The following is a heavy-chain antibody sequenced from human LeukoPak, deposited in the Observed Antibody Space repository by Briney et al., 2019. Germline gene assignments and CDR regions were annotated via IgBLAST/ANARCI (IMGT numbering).Heavy chain of an antibody. V-gene: IGHV4-34*01. CDR2: INHSGST. CDR3: ARQVGWFDP. CDR1: GGSFSGYY. Sequence: SETLSLTCAVYGGSFSGYYWSWIRQPPGKGLEWIGGINHSGSTNYNPSLKSRVTISVDTSKNQFSLKLSSVTAADTAVYYCARQVGWFDPWGQGTLVTVSS. J-gene: IGHJ5*02.